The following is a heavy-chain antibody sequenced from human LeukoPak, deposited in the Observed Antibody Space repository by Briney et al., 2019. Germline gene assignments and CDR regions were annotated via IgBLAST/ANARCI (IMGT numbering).Heavy chain of an antibody. CDR2: INPSGGST. J-gene: IGHJ4*02. D-gene: IGHD1-7*01. V-gene: IGHV1-46*01. CDR3: ASEFPHRLELAYFDY. Sequence: ASVKVSCKASGYTFTSYYMHWVRQAPGRGLEWMGIINPSGGSTSYAQKFQGRVTMTRDTSTSTVYMELSSLRSEDTAVYYCASEFPHRLELAYFDYWGQGTLVTVSS. CDR1: GYTFTSYY.